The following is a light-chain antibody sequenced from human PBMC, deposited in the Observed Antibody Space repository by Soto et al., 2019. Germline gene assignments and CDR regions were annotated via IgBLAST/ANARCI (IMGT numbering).Light chain of an antibody. CDR2: KAS. Sequence: DIQMTQSPSTLSASVGDRVTITCRASQSISSWLAWYQQKPGKAPNLLIYKASSLESGVPSRFSGSGAGTEFILTINSLQRDDSATYYCQQYSSYSRTFGQGTKVEIK. CDR1: QSISSW. V-gene: IGKV1-5*03. J-gene: IGKJ1*01. CDR3: QQYSSYSRT.